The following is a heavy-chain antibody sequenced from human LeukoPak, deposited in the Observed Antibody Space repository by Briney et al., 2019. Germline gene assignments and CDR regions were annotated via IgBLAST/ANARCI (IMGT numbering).Heavy chain of an antibody. CDR3: ARGLGTYWGKDFLNWFDP. CDR1: GYSFTNYD. V-gene: IGHV1-8*02. D-gene: IGHD7-27*01. CDR2: VNPNSGNA. J-gene: IGHJ5*02. Sequence: ASVKVSCKASGYSFTNYDINWVRQAAGQGLEWMGWVNPNSGNAGYSQKFQGRVTLTRNTSLATTYMELTSLTSEDTAVYYCARGLGTYWGKDFLNWFDPWGQGTLVTVSS.